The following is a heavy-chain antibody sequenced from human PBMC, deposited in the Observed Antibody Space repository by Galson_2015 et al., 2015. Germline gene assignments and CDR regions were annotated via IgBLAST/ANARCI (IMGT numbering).Heavy chain of an antibody. V-gene: IGHV3-64D*06. CDR3: VKGDGLWFGELFSYFDY. CDR2: ISSNGGST. CDR1: GFTFSSYA. Sequence: SLRLSCAASGFTFSSYAMHWVRQAPGKGLEYVSAISSNGGSTYYADSVKGRFTISRDNSKNTLYLQMSSLGAEDTAVYYCVKGDGLWFGELFSYFDYWGQGTLVTVSS. D-gene: IGHD3-10*01. J-gene: IGHJ4*02.